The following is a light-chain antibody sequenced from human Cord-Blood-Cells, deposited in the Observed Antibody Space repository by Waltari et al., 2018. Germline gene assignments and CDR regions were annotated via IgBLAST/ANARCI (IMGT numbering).Light chain of an antibody. CDR3: QSYDSSLSALWV. Sequence: QSVLTQPPSVSGAPGTRVTIACTGSSANIGARSAVHWYQPLPGTAPKLPIYSNSNRPSGVPDRFSGSKSGTSASLAITGLQAEDEADYYCQSYDSSLSALWVFGGGTKLTVL. J-gene: IGLJ3*02. CDR2: SNS. CDR1: SANIGARSA. V-gene: IGLV1-40*01.